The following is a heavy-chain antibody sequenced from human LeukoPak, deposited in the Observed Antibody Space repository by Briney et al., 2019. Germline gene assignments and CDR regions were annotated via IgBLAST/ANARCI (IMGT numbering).Heavy chain of an antibody. Sequence: GGSLRLSCAASGFTFDDYAMHWVRQAPGKGLEWVSVIYSGGSTYYADSVKGRFTISRDNSKNTLYLQMNSLRAEDTAVYYCAREWLVVRGAFDIWGQGTMVTVSS. D-gene: IGHD6-19*01. J-gene: IGHJ3*02. CDR2: IYSGGST. CDR3: AREWLVVRGAFDI. V-gene: IGHV3-53*01. CDR1: GFTFDDYA.